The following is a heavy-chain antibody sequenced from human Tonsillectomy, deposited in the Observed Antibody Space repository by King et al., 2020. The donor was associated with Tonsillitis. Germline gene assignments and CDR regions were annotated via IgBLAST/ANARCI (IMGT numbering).Heavy chain of an antibody. J-gene: IGHJ4*02. D-gene: IGHD6-19*01. V-gene: IGHV3-13*01. CDR2: IVTAVDT. Sequence: QLVEIGGGLVQPGGSLRLSCAASGFTFSSYDMHWVRHATGKGLEWVSAIVTAVDTYYPGSLKGRFTISSENAKNSLYLQMNSLRAGDTAVYYCARGPPQSVAGTPAFDYWGQGAMVTVSS. CDR3: ARGPPQSVAGTPAFDY. CDR1: GFTFSSYD.